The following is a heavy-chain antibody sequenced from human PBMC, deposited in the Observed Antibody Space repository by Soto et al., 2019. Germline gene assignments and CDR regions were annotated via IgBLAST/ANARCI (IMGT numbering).Heavy chain of an antibody. V-gene: IGHV1-8*01. D-gene: IGHD2-21*01. CDR3: VRRVASGHRSWFDP. CDR2: MNPNTGNI. CDR1: EDTFTHYD. J-gene: IGHJ5*02. Sequence: QVELVQSGAEVKKPGASVRVSCQASEDTFTHYDLNWVRQATGQGLEWMGWMNPNTGNIDYAHKFQGRVTMTRDTSTRTAYMQLSSLRSDDTAVYYCVRRVASGHRSWFDPWGQGTLVTVSS.